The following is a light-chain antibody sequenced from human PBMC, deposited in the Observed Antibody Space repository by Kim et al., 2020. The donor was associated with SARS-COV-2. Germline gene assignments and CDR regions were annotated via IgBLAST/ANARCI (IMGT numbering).Light chain of an antibody. J-gene: IGLJ2*01. Sequence: RVNIACTGSSSNSGAGYDVHWYRQHPGTAPKLLIYRNNNRPSGVPDRFSGSKSGTSASLAITGLQAEDEADYYCQSYDSSLNVVVFGGGTQLTVL. CDR1: SSNSGAGYD. CDR2: RNN. CDR3: QSYDSSLNVVV. V-gene: IGLV1-40*01.